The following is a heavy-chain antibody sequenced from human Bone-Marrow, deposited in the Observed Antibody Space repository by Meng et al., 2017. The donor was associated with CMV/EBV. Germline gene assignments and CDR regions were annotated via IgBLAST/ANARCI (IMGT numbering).Heavy chain of an antibody. J-gene: IGHJ4*02. CDR3: ARDSNGYSSGWYFFDY. CDR2: INAANGNT. CDR1: DSFSSYG. V-gene: IGHV1-3*01. Sequence: DSFSSYGLHWVRQAPGQRIGWMGWINAANGNTKFSQKFQGRVTITRDTSASTAYLELISLTSEDTALYYCARDSNGYSSGWYFFDYWGQGTLVTVSS. D-gene: IGHD6-19*01.